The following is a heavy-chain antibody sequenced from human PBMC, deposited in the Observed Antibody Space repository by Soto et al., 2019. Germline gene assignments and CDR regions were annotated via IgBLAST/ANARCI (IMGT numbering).Heavy chain of an antibody. D-gene: IGHD3-22*01. J-gene: IGHJ3*02. V-gene: IGHV3-21*01. CDR1: GFTFSSYS. CDR2: ISSRSSYI. CDR3: ARDITYYYDSSGFQPPKLEWFRAFDI. Sequence: PGGSLRLSCAASGFTFSSYSMNWVRQAPGKGLEWVSSISSRSSYIYYADSVKGRFTISRDNAKNSLYLQMNSLRAEDTAVYYCARDITYYYDSSGFQPPKLEWFRAFDIWGQGTMLTVSS.